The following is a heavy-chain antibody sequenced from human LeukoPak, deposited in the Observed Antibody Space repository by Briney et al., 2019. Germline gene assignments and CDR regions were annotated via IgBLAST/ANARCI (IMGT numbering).Heavy chain of an antibody. CDR2: IVVGSGNT. D-gene: IGHD5-18*01. CDR3: ARDQDSIGYGENLY. Sequence: SVKVSCKASGFTFTSSAVQWVRQARGQRLEWIGWIVVGSGNTNYAQKFQGRVTMTRDMSTSTVYMELSSLRSEDTAVYYCARDQDSIGYGENLYWGQGILVTVSS. V-gene: IGHV1-58*01. J-gene: IGHJ4*02. CDR1: GFTFTSSA.